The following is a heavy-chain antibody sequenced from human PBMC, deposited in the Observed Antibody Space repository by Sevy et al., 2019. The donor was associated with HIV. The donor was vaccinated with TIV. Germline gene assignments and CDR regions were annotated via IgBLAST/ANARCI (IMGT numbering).Heavy chain of an antibody. V-gene: IGHV1-8*01. D-gene: IGHD6-19*01. CDR1: GYTFTSYD. Sequence: ASVKVSCKASGYTFTSYDINWVRQATGQGLEWMGWMNPNSGNTGYAQKFQGRVTMTRNTSISTAYMELSSLKSEDTAVYYCARGLSRKYSSEPWGQGTLVTVSS. CDR3: ARGLSRKYSSEP. J-gene: IGHJ5*02. CDR2: MNPNSGNT.